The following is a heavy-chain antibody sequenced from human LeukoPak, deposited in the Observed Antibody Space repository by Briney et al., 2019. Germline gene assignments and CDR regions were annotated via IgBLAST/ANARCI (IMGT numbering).Heavy chain of an antibody. D-gene: IGHD4-17*01. CDR2: INPNSGGT. J-gene: IGHJ4*02. Sequence: ASVKVSCKASGYTFTRYYLHWVRQAPGQGLEWMGWINPNSGGTNYAQKFQGRVTMTRDTSISTAYMELRRLRSDDTAVYYCARVQDYGDYPDYWGQGTLVTVSS. CDR3: ARVQDYGDYPDY. CDR1: GYTFTRYY. V-gene: IGHV1-2*02.